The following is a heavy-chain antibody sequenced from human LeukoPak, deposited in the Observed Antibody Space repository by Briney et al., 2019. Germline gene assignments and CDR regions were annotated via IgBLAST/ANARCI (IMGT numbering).Heavy chain of an antibody. Sequence: SETLSLTCTVSGGSISSYYWSWIRQPPGKGLEWIGYIYYSGSTNYNPSLKSRVTISVDTSKNQFSLKLSSVTAADTAVYYCARVVVVVLAAIPDWFDPWGQGTLVTVSS. J-gene: IGHJ5*02. CDR2: IYYSGST. CDR3: ARVVVVVLAAIPDWFDP. D-gene: IGHD2-2*02. CDR1: GGSISSYY. V-gene: IGHV4-59*01.